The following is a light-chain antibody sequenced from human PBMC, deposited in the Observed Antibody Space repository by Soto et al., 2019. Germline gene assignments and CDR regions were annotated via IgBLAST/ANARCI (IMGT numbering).Light chain of an antibody. CDR2: AAS. CDR3: QQSYSTPYT. V-gene: IGKV1-39*01. CDR1: QSISSY. J-gene: IGKJ2*01. Sequence: DIQMTQSPSSLSASVGDRVTITWRASQSISSYLNWYQQKPGKAPKLQIYAASSLQSGVPSRFSGSGSGTDFTLTISSLHPEDFATYYCQQSYSTPYTFGQGTKLEIK.